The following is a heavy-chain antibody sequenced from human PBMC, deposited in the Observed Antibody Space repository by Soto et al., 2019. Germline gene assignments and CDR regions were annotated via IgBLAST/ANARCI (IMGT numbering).Heavy chain of an antibody. CDR2: IYTSGST. J-gene: IGHJ4*02. CDR1: GGSSSSYY. D-gene: IGHD3-22*01. Sequence: SETLSLTCTVSGGSSSSYYWSWIRQPAGKGLEWIGRIYTSGSTNYNPSLKSRVTMSVDTSKNQFSLKLSSVTAADTAVYYCASTTYYYDSSGYSVFDYWGQGTLVTVSS. CDR3: ASTTYYYDSSGYSVFDY. V-gene: IGHV4-4*07.